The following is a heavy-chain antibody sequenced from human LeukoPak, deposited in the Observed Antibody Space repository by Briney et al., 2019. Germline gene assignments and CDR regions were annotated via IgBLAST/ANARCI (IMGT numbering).Heavy chain of an antibody. CDR3: ASDKPGVIYPFDY. Sequence: SQTLSLTCAISGDSVSSNSAAWNWIRQSPSRGLEWLGRTYYRSKWYDDYAASVKSRITVNPDTSNNQFSLHLNSVTPEDTAVYYCASDKPGVIYPFDYWGQGTLVTVSS. V-gene: IGHV6-1*01. CDR1: GDSVSSNSAA. CDR2: TYYRSKWYD. J-gene: IGHJ4*02. D-gene: IGHD3-16*02.